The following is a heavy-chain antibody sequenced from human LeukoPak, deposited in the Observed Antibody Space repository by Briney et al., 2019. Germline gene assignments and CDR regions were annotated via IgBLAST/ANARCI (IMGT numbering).Heavy chain of an antibody. CDR3: AAGENVHCGGDCRDY. V-gene: IGHV1-58*02. D-gene: IGHD2-21*02. J-gene: IGHJ4*02. Sequence: ASVKVSCKASGFTFTNSAMQWVRQARGQRLEWIGWIVVGSGDTNYAQKFQERVTITRDMSTSTAYMELSSLRSEDTAVYYCAAGENVHCGGDCRDYWGQGTLVTVSS. CDR2: IVVGSGDT. CDR1: GFTFTNSA.